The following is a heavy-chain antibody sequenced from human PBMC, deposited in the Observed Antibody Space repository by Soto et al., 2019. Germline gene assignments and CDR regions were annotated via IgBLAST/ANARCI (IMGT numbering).Heavy chain of an antibody. Sequence: PGGSLRLSCAASGFTFSNAWMTWVRQAPGKGLEWVGRVKSKTDGGTIDYAAPVKDRFTISRDDSKNTLYLQMNSLKTEDTAVYYCIGTYSGSSMRFDDSGQGTRVTVAS. CDR1: GFTFSNAW. CDR2: VKSKTDGGTI. CDR3: IGTYSGSSMRFDD. J-gene: IGHJ4*02. D-gene: IGHD5-12*01. V-gene: IGHV3-15*01.